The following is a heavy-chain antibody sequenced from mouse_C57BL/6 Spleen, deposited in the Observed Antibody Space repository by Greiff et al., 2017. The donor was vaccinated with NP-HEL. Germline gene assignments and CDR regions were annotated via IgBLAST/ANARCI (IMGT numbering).Heavy chain of an antibody. CDR3: ARGGTTVVAGFDY. CDR1: GYTFTSYG. D-gene: IGHD1-1*01. V-gene: IGHV1-81*01. Sequence: QVQLQQSGAELARPGASVKLSCKASGYTFTSYGISWVKQRTGQGLEWIGEIYPRSGNTYYNEKFKGKATLTADKSSSTAYMELRSLTCEDYAVYFCARGGTTVVAGFDYGGQGTTLTVSS. CDR2: IYPRSGNT. J-gene: IGHJ2*01.